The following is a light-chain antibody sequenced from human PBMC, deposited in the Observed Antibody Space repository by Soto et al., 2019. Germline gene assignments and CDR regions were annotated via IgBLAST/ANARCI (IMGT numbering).Light chain of an antibody. V-gene: IGKV3-11*01. Sequence: EIVLTQSPATLSLSPGERATLSCRASQSVSSYLAWYQQKPGQAPRLLIYDASNRATGIPARFSGSGSGTDFPLPISSLEPEDFAVYYCQQRSNWPRTTFGGGTKVEIK. CDR1: QSVSSY. CDR3: QQRSNWPRTT. CDR2: DAS. J-gene: IGKJ4*01.